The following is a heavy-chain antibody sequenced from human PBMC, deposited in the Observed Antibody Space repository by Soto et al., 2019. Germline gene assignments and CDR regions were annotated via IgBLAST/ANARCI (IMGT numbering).Heavy chain of an antibody. J-gene: IGHJ4*02. CDR2: ISYDGSNK. CDR3: AKDMTTVTFPFDY. V-gene: IGHV3-30*18. CDR1: GLTFGGFG. Sequence: GGPLRLPGPAFGLTFGGFGRRWVRKAPGKGLEWVAVISYDGSNKYYADSVKGRFTISRDNSKNTLYLQMNSLRAEDTAVYYCAKDMTTVTFPFDYWGQGTLVTVSS. D-gene: IGHD4-17*01.